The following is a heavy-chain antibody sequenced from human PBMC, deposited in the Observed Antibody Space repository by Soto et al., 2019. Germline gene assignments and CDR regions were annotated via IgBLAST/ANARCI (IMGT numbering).Heavy chain of an antibody. CDR3: ARFRAVAGTYYYYGMDV. D-gene: IGHD6-19*01. V-gene: IGHV4-34*01. Sequence: QVQLQQWGAGLLKPSETLSLTCAVYGGSFSGYYWSWIRQPPGKGLEWIGEINHSGSTNYNPSLKRRVTISVDTSKHQFSLKLSSVTAADTAVYYCARFRAVAGTYYYYGMDVWGQGTTVTVSS. CDR2: INHSGST. J-gene: IGHJ6*02. CDR1: GGSFSGYY.